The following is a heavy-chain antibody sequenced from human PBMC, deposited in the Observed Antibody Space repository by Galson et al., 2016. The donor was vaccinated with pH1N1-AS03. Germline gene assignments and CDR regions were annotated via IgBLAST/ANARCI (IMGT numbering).Heavy chain of an antibody. J-gene: IGHJ4*02. V-gene: IGHV3-48*02. D-gene: IGHD5/OR15-5a*01. CDR1: GFTFTSYS. CDR3: ATSLRLRGITFES. CDR2: ISDDGKST. Sequence: SLRLSCAASGFTFTSYSMNWVRQAPGKGLEWVSFISDDGKSTYYADSVKGRFTISRDNARNSLYLQMGSLTNADTGVYYCATSLRLRGITFESWGQGTLVTVSS.